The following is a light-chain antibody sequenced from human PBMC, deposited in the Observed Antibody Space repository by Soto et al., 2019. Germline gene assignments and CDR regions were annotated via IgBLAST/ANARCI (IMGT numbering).Light chain of an antibody. CDR3: QQHGGSPIN. CDR2: VAS. J-gene: IGKJ5*01. CDR1: QTVIRNY. Sequence: EIVLTQSPGTLSLSPGERATLSCRASQTVIRNYLAWHQQKPVQTPRLLVYVASSRATGIPDRFSGSGSGTYFTLPISRLEPEDFAVYYCQQHGGSPINLCQGTRLEIK. V-gene: IGKV3-20*01.